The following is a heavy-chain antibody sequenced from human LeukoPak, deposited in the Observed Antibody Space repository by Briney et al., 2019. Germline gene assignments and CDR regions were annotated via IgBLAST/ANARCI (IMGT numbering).Heavy chain of an antibody. Sequence: GAAVKVSCKASGGTFSSYAISWVRQAPGQGLEWMGRIIPIFGTANYAQKFQGRDTITTDESTSTAYMELSSLRSADTAVYYRAREVNYDILTGYYYFDYWGQGTLVTVSS. D-gene: IGHD3-9*01. CDR2: IIPIFGTA. V-gene: IGHV1-69*05. CDR3: AREVNYDILTGYYYFDY. CDR1: GGTFSSYA. J-gene: IGHJ4*02.